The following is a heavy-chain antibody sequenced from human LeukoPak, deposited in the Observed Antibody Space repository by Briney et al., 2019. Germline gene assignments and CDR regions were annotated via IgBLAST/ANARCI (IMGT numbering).Heavy chain of an antibody. CDR2: IYPGDSDT. CDR3: VRRGTILAYHAFDI. D-gene: IGHD2-15*01. CDR1: GYRFISYW. J-gene: IGHJ3*02. Sequence: GESLKISCKGSGYRFISYWIGWVRQMPGKGLEWMGIIYPGDSDTRYSPSFQGQVTISADKSINTAYLQWSSLKASDTAIYYCVRRGTILAYHAFDIWGQGTMITVSS. V-gene: IGHV5-51*01.